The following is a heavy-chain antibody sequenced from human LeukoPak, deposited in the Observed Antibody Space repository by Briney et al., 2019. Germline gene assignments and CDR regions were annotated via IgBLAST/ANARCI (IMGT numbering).Heavy chain of an antibody. CDR2: ISAGNGNT. D-gene: IGHD1-26*01. Sequence: GASVKVSCKASGYTFTSYAIHWVRQAPGQGLEWMGWISAGNGNTKYSQNFQGGVTFISNTSATTAFMELSSLRSEDAAVYYCARDSGSGTNDYWGQGTLVTVSS. J-gene: IGHJ4*02. V-gene: IGHV1-3*01. CDR3: ARDSGSGTNDY. CDR1: GYTFTSYA.